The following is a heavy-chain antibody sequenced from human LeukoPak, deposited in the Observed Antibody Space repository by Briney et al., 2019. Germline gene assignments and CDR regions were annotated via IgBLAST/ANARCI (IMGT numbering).Heavy chain of an antibody. D-gene: IGHD2-2*01. J-gene: IGHJ5*02. Sequence: SVKVSCKASGDTFSSYAISLVRQARGRGLEWMGRIIPIYGTANYAQKFQGRVTITTDESTSTAYIELSSLRSEDKAVYYCARDLGCSSTSCYLHWFYPWGQGTLVTVSS. CDR2: IIPIYGTA. CDR1: GDTFSSYA. V-gene: IGHV1-69*05. CDR3: ARDLGCSSTSCYLHWFYP.